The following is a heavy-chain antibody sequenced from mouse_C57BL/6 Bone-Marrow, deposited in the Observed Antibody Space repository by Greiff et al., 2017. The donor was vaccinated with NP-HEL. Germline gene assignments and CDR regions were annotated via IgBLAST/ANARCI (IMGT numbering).Heavy chain of an antibody. CDR3: AKGLRREGSWFAY. CDR2: INPGSGGT. V-gene: IGHV1-54*01. Sequence: QVQLKQSGAELVRPGTSVKVSCKASGYAFTNYLIEWVKQRPGQGLEWIGVINPGSGGTNYNEKFKGKATLTADKSSSTAYMQLSSLTSEDSAVYFCAKGLRREGSWFAYWGQGTLVTVSA. CDR1: GYAFTNYL. J-gene: IGHJ3*01. D-gene: IGHD2-2*01.